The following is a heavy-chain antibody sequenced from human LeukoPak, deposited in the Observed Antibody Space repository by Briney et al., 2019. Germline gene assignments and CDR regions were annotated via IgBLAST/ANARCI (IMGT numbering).Heavy chain of an antibody. Sequence: TETLSLTCAVSDDSFSSHYWTWIRQPPGKGLEWIGYISYIGSTNYNPSLKSRVTISIDTSKNQFSLKLSSVTAADTAVYYCARDLVTVTKGFDIWGQGTMVSVSS. D-gene: IGHD4-17*01. CDR1: DDSFSSHY. CDR2: ISYIGST. CDR3: ARDLVTVTKGFDI. V-gene: IGHV4-59*11. J-gene: IGHJ3*02.